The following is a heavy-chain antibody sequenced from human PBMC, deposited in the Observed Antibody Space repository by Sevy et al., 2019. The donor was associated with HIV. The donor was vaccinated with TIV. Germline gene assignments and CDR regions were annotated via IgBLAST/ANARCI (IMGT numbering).Heavy chain of an antibody. J-gene: IGHJ6*02. CDR2: ISSTSNYI. D-gene: IGHD3-16*01. CDR3: ARDGGSTDRGMDV. V-gene: IGHV3-21*01. CDR1: GFTFSSYS. Sequence: GGSLRLSCAASGFTFSSYSMNWVRQAPGKGLEWVSSISSTSNYIDYGDSVKGRYTISRDNAKNELHLQMNSLRAEDTAVYYYARDGGSTDRGMDVWGQGTTVTVSS.